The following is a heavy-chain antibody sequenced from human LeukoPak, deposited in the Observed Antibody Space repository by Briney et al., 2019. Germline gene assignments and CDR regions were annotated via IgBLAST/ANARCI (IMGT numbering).Heavy chain of an antibody. CDR1: GYSFTSYW. J-gene: IGHJ4*02. CDR2: IYPGDSDT. CDR3: ARRYCSSTSCYGGEFDY. Sequence: GESLKISCKGSGYSFTSYWIGWVRQMPGKGLEWMGIIYPGDSDTRYSPPFQGQVTISADKSISTAYLQWSSLKASDTAMYYCARRYCSSTSCYGGEFDYWGQGTLVTVSS. V-gene: IGHV5-51*01. D-gene: IGHD2-2*01.